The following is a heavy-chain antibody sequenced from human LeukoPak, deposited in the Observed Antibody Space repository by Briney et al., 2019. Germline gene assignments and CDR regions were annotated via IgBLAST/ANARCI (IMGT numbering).Heavy chain of an antibody. D-gene: IGHD2-2*01. Sequence: GGSLRLSCAASGFTFSSYGMHWVRPAPGKGLEWVAVIWYDGSNKYYADSVKGRFTISRDNSKNTLYLQMNSLRAEDTAVYYRARGAIVVVPASVVVVATVDFDYWGQGTLVTVSS. CDR1: GFTFSSYG. J-gene: IGHJ4*02. CDR2: IWYDGSNK. CDR3: ARGAIVVVPASVVVVATVDFDY. V-gene: IGHV3-33*01.